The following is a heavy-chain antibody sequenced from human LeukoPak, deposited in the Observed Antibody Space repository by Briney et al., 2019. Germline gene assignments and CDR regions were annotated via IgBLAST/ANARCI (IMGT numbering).Heavy chain of an antibody. V-gene: IGHV5-51*01. D-gene: IGHD3-10*01. Sequence: GESLKISCKGSGYSFTSYWIGWVRQMPGKGLEWMGIIYPGDSDTRYSPSFQGQVTISADKSISTAYLQWSSLKASDTAMYYCARGIYYYGSAYRNNWFDPWGQRTLVTVSS. CDR1: GYSFTSYW. CDR3: ARGIYYYGSAYRNNWFDP. CDR2: IYPGDSDT. J-gene: IGHJ5*02.